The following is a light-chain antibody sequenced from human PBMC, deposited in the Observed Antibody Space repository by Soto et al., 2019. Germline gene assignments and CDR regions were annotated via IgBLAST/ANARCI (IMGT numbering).Light chain of an antibody. CDR1: SSDVGGYNY. V-gene: IGLV2-11*01. CDR2: DVN. Sequence: QSALTQPRSVSGSPGQSVTISCTGTSSDVGGYNYVSWYQQHPGKAPKLMISDVNKRPSGVPDRFSGSKSGNTASLTISGLQAEDEADYYCCSYAGTYTDVFGTGTKVTVL. J-gene: IGLJ1*01. CDR3: CSYAGTYTDV.